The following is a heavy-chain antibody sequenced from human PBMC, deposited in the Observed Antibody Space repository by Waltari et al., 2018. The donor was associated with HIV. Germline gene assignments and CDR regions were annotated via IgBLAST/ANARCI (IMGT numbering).Heavy chain of an antibody. J-gene: IGHJ5*01. D-gene: IGHD6-19*01. V-gene: IGHV3-7*01. CDR1: GFTFSSYW. CDR2: IKQDGSEK. CDR3: ARVYSSSSGRALDS. Sequence: EVQLVESGGGLVQPGGSLRLSCAASGFTFSSYWMSWVRQAPGKGVEWVANIKQDGSEKYYVDSVKGRFTMSRDNAKNSLYLQMNSPRAEDTAVYYCARVYSSSSGRALDSWGQGTLVTVSS.